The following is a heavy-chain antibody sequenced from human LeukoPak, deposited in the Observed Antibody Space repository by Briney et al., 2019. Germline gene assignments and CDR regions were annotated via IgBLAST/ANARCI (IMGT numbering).Heavy chain of an antibody. Sequence: PGGSLRLSCAGSGFSFSSHGMNWVRQAPGKGLEWVSGISPSGDITYYTDSVRGRFTISRDNFKNTLSLQVNSLRAEDTAMYYCAKDGDWGRYKHWGQGTLVTVSS. J-gene: IGHJ1*01. CDR2: ISPSGDIT. D-gene: IGHD2-21*02. CDR1: GFSFSSHG. V-gene: IGHV3-23*01. CDR3: AKDGDWGRYKH.